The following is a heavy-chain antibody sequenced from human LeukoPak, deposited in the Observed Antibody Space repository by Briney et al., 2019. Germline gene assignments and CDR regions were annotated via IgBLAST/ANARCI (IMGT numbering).Heavy chain of an antibody. CDR2: IRSKDYGGTG. D-gene: IGHD3-9*01. CDR1: GFILGDYC. Sequence: GGPLRLSCSGSGFILGDYCMNWVRQAPGKGLEWVGIIRSKDYGGTGEYAASVKGRFTMSRDDSRSIAYLQMNSLKTEDTAMYYCTRAHQDIVTGKYILDYWGQGTLVTVSS. V-gene: IGHV3-49*04. J-gene: IGHJ4*02. CDR3: TRAHQDIVTGKYILDY.